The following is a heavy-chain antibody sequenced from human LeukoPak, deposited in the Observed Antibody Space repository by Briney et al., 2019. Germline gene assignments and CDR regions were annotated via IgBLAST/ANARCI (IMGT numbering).Heavy chain of an antibody. CDR2: INPSGGST. D-gene: IGHD3-3*01. J-gene: IGHJ4*02. V-gene: IGHV1-46*01. Sequence: RASVEVSCKASGYTFTSYYMHWVRPAPGQGLEWMGIINPSGGSTSYAQKFQGRVTITADESTSTAYMELSSLRSEDTAVYYCARAHQPPEDDFWSGCLDYWGQGTLVTVSS. CDR1: GYTFTSYY. CDR3: ARAHQPPEDDFWSGCLDY.